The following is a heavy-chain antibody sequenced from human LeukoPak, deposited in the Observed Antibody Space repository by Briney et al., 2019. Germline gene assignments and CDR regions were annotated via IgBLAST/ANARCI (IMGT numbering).Heavy chain of an antibody. J-gene: IGHJ4*02. CDR2: IYYSGST. V-gene: IGHV4-59*08. D-gene: IGHD6-13*01. CDR1: GGSISSYY. Sequence: SETLSLTCTVSGGSISSYYWSWIQQPPGKGLEWIGYIYYSGSTNYNPSPKCRVTISVDTSKNQFSLKLSSVTAADTAVYYCARLGAGVDYWGQGTLVTVSS. CDR3: ARLGAGVDY.